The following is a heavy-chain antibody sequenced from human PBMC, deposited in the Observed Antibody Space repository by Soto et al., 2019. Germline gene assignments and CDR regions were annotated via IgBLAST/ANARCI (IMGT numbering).Heavy chain of an antibody. CDR3: ARGGEYYYGTSGYS. J-gene: IGHJ4*02. CDR2: IKQDGSEK. D-gene: IGHD3-22*01. V-gene: IGHV3-7*01. CDR1: GFSFRTYG. Sequence: GGSLRLSCAASGFSFRTYGMHWVRQAPGKGLEWVATIKQDGSEKYYVDSVKGRFTISRDSAKKSLYLQMNSLRAEDTAGYYCARGGEYYYGTSGYSWGQGTLVTVSS.